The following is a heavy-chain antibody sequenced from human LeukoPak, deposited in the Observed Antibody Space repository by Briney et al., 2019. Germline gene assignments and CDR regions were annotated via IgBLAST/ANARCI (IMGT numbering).Heavy chain of an antibody. V-gene: IGHV3-66*01. J-gene: IGHJ4*02. CDR2: IYSGGST. CDR3: ARDPGYYDSSGYADY. Sequence: GGSLRLSCAASGFTFSDYYMSWVRQAPGKGLEWVSVIYSGGSTYYADSVKGRFTISRDNSKNTLYLQMNSLRAEDTAVYYCARDPGYYDSSGYADYWGQGTLVTVSS. D-gene: IGHD3-22*01. CDR1: GFTFSDYY.